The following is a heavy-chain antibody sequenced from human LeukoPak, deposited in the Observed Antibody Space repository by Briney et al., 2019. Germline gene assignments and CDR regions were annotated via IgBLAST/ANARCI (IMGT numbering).Heavy chain of an antibody. CDR2: INPKSGGT. D-gene: IGHD6-19*01. J-gene: IGHJ4*02. Sequence: GASVKLSCQASGYNFADHYVHWVRQAPGQGLEWMGWINPKSGGTDYAQKFQGRVAMTSDTSIRTGYMELNNLTSYDTAVYYCARVDNRGWYYFDYWGQGSLVTVSS. CDR1: GYNFADHY. V-gene: IGHV1-2*02. CDR3: ARVDNRGWYYFDY.